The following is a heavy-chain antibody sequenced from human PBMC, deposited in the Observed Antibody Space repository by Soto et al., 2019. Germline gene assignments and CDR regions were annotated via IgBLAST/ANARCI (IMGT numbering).Heavy chain of an antibody. J-gene: IGHJ5*02. CDR1: GFTFSSYS. CDR2: ISSSSSTI. D-gene: IGHD1-7*01. CDR3: ARSPLTGTTGSGGFDP. V-gene: IGHV3-48*02. Sequence: GGSLRLSCAASGFTFSSYSMNWVRQAPGKGLEWVSYISSSSSTIYYADSVKGRFTISRDNAKNSLYLQMNSLRDEDTAVYYCARSPLTGTTGSGGFDPWGQGTLVTVSS.